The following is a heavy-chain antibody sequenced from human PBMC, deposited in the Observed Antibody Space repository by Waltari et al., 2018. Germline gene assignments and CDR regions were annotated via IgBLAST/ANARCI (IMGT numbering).Heavy chain of an antibody. CDR1: GYSITSGYY. V-gene: IGHV4-38-2*02. J-gene: IGHJ5*02. CDR2: IYHSGST. Sequence: QVQLQESGPGLVQPSETLSLTCTVSGYSITSGYYWGWIRQPPGKGLEWIGSIYHSGSTYYNPSLKSRVTISVDTSKNQFSLKLSSVTAADTAVYYCARGDIVATRKFDPWGQGTLVTVSS. CDR3: ARGDIVATRKFDP. D-gene: IGHD5-12*01.